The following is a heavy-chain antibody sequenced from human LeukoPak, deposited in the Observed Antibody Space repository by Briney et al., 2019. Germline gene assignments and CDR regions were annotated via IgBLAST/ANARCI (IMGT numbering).Heavy chain of an antibody. D-gene: IGHD3-22*01. CDR3: ATVSGSGYYYDTLIFDY. CDR2: ISAYNGNT. J-gene: IGHJ4*02. V-gene: IGHV1-18*01. CDR1: GYTFTSYG. Sequence: ASVKVSCKASGYTFTSYGISWVRQAPGQGLEWMGWISAYNGNTNYAQKLQGRVTMTTDTSTGTAYMELRSLRSEDTAVYYCATVSGSGYYYDTLIFDYWGQGTLVTVSS.